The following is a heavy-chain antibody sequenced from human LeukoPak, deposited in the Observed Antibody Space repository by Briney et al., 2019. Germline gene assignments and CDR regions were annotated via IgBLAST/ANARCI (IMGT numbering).Heavy chain of an antibody. J-gene: IGHJ6*02. CDR3: ARQGFVLELRYHHGMDV. CDR1: GVSISGYY. Sequence: KPSETLSLTCTVSGVSISGYYWSWIRQAPGKGLEWIGNIYYSGSTNYNPSLRSRVTISVDTSENQFSLKLRSVTAADTAMYYCARQGFVLELRYHHGMDVWGQGTTVTVSS. CDR2: IYYSGST. D-gene: IGHD3-3*01. V-gene: IGHV4-59*08.